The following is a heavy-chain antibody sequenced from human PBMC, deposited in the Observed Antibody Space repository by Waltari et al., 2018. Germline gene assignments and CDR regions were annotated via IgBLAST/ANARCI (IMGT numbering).Heavy chain of an antibody. CDR2: KSGGSGIT. CDR1: GFSVSSYA. J-gene: IGHJ2*01. D-gene: IGHD3-10*01. CDR3: AKGLGDRYFDL. Sequence: EMQLLESGGGLARPRGSLRLSCAAPGFSVSSYAMSWVRQAPRKGLEWVSSKSGGSGITSYAASVKGRFTIARDNSKNTLYLQMNSLRDEDAALYYCAKGLGDRYFDLWGRGTLVTVSS. V-gene: IGHV3-23*01.